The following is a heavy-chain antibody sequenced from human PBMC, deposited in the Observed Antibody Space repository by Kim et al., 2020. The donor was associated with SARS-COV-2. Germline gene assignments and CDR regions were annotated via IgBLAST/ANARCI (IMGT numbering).Heavy chain of an antibody. J-gene: IGHJ3*02. D-gene: IGHD2-2*02. CDR1: GFTFSSYG. CDR2: IWYDGSNK. V-gene: IGHV3-33*01. CDR3: AREKGNIVVVPAAISPLRAFDI. Sequence: GGSLRLSCAASGFTFSSYGMHWVRQAPGKGLEWVAVIWYDGSNKYYADSVKGRFTISRDNSKNTLYLQMNSLRAEDTAVYYCAREKGNIVVVPAAISPLRAFDIWGQGTMVTVSS.